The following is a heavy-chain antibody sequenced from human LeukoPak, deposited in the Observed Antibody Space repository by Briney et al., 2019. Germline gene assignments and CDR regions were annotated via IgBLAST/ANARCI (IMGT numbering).Heavy chain of an antibody. CDR3: ARVGDGLNDAFDI. V-gene: IGHV1-2*06. J-gene: IGHJ3*02. D-gene: IGHD5-24*01. CDR2: INPNNGGT. CDR1: GYTFTGYY. Sequence: GASVKVSCMASGYTFTGYYMNWVRQAPGQGLEWMGRINPNNGGTNYAQKFQGRVTMTRDTSITTAYMELSRLRSDDTAVYYCARVGDGLNDAFDIWGQGTMVTVSS.